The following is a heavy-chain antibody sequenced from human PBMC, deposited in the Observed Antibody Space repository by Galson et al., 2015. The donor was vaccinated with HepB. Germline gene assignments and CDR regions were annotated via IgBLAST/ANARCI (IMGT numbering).Heavy chain of an antibody. Sequence: LRLSCAASGFIFKTYWMRWLRQAPGKGLEWVASIKEDGSATYYVDSVKGRFTISRDNAKNSLYLQMNSLRVEDTAVYYCAGGGVHHGFDIWGQGTMVTVSS. CDR1: GFIFKTYW. CDR2: IKEDGSAT. V-gene: IGHV3-7*01. D-gene: IGHD3-10*01. J-gene: IGHJ3*02. CDR3: AGGGVHHGFDI.